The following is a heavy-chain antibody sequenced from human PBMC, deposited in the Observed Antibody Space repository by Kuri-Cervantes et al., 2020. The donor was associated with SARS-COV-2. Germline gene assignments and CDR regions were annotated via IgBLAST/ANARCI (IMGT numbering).Heavy chain of an antibody. D-gene: IGHD3-3*01. Sequence: GSLRLSCAVSGYSISSGYYWGWIRQPPGKGLEWIGTIYHSGTTYYNSSLKSRLTMSVDTPKNQFSLKLSSVTAADTAVYYCARVRPSTIFGVVIISAWFDPWGQGTLVTVSS. V-gene: IGHV4-38-2*01. CDR1: GYSISSGYY. CDR3: ARVRPSTIFGVVIISAWFDP. CDR2: IYHSGTT. J-gene: IGHJ5*02.